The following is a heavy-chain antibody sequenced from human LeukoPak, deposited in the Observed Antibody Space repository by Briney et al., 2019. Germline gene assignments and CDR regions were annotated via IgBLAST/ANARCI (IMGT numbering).Heavy chain of an antibody. CDR3: ARAYTIFGVEGY. CDR2: INPNSGGT. J-gene: IGHJ4*02. CDR1: GYTFTGYY. V-gene: IGHV1-2*02. D-gene: IGHD3-3*01. Sequence: GASVKVSCKASGYTFTGYYMHWVRQAPGQGLEWMGWINPNSGGTNYAQKFQGRVTMTRDTSISTAYMELSRLRSDDAAVYYCARAYTIFGVEGYWGQGTLVTVSS.